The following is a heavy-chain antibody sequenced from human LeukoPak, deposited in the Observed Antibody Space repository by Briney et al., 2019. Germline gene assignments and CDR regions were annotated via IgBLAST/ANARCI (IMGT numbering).Heavy chain of an antibody. V-gene: IGHV3-21*01. CDR2: ISSSSSYI. CDR3: ARAGGYYYYYYGMDV. CDR1: ALTFSSYA. J-gene: IGHJ6*02. D-gene: IGHD2-8*02. Sequence: PGGSLRLSCAASALTFSSYAMSWVRQAPGKGLEWVSSISSSSSYIYYADSVKGRFTISRDNAKNSLYLQMNSLRAEDTAVYYCARAGGYYYYYYGMDVWGQGTTVTVSS.